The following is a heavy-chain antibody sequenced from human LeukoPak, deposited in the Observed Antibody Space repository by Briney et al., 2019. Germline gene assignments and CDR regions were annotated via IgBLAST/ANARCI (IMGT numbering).Heavy chain of an antibody. CDR2: ITSTASAI. D-gene: IGHD3-10*01. CDR3: ARQGSGTPDY. Sequence: GGSLRLSCAASGFTFSSYSVNWVRQAPGKGLEWVSHITSTASAIYYADSVRGRLTMSRDNARNTVYLQMNSLRVEDTAVYYCARQGSGTPDYWGQGTLVTVSS. V-gene: IGHV3-48*01. J-gene: IGHJ4*02. CDR1: GFTFSSYS.